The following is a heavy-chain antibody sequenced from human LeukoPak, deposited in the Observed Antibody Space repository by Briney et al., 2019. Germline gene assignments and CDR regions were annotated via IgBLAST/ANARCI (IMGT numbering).Heavy chain of an antibody. CDR2: IKSKTDGGTT. J-gene: IGHJ4*02. CDR3: TTDRYYDAAYTT. D-gene: IGHD3-22*01. CDR1: GFTFSNAW. V-gene: IGHV3-15*01. Sequence: PGGSLRLSGAASGFTFSNAWMSWVRQAPGKGLEWVGRIKSKTDGGTTDYAAPVKGRFTISRDDSKTTVYLRMNSLKTEDTAVYYCTTDRYYDAAYTTWGQGTLVTVSS.